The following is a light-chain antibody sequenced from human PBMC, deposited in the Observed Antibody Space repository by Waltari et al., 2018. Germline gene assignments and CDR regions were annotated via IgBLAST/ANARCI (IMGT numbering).Light chain of an antibody. CDR2: DAS. Sequence: EIVLTQSPGTLSLSPGERGTLSCRASQSVSSSYLAWYQQTPGQAPRLLIYDASSRATGIPDRFSGSGSGTDFTLTISRLEPEDFAVYYCQHYGYSPYTFGQGTKLEI. V-gene: IGKV3-20*01. J-gene: IGKJ2*01. CDR3: QHYGYSPYT. CDR1: QSVSSSY.